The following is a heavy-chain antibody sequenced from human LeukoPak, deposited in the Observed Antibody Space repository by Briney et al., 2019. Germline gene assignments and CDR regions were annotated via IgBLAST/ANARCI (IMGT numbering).Heavy chain of an antibody. CDR3: ARRWLGDPYGMDV. D-gene: IGHD3-10*01. J-gene: IGHJ6*02. CDR1: GFIFSNFA. Sequence: GGSLRLSCAASGFIFSNFAMTWVRQAPGKGLEWVSIIGGVSESFYYADSVKGRFTVSRDNSKDNLYLQINNLRDEDTAVYYCARRWLGDPYGMDVWGQGTTVSVSS. CDR2: IGGVSESF. V-gene: IGHV3-23*01.